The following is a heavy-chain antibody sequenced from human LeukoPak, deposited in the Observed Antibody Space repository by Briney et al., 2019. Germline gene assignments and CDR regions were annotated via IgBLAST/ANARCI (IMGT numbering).Heavy chain of an antibody. CDR2: ISGSGGST. J-gene: IGHJ4*02. D-gene: IGHD1-14*01. CDR1: GFTFSSYA. Sequence: GGSLRLSCAVSGFTFSSYAMSWVRQGPGKGLEWVSAISGSGGSTYYADSVKGRFTISRDNSKNTLYLQMNSLRAEDTAVYYCARDPRKDYYFDYWGQGTLVTVSS. V-gene: IGHV3-23*01. CDR3: ARDPRKDYYFDY.